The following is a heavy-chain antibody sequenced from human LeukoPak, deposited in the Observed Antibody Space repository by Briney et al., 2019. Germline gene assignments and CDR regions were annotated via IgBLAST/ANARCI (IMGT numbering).Heavy chain of an antibody. Sequence: ASVKLSCKASGYTFTGYYMHWGRQAPGQGLEWMGWINPNSGGTNYAQKFQGRVTMTRDTSISTAYMELSRLRSDDTAVYYCARDQYSSGWPNFDYWGQGTLVTVSS. CDR1: GYTFTGYY. CDR3: ARDQYSSGWPNFDY. J-gene: IGHJ4*02. CDR2: INPNSGGT. V-gene: IGHV1-2*02. D-gene: IGHD6-19*01.